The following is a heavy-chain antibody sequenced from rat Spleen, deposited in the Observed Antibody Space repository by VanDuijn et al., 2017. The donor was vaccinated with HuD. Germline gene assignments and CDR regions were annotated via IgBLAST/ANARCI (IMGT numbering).Heavy chain of an antibody. Sequence: EVQLVESGGGLVQPGRSLKLSCAASGFTFSDYYMVWVRQAPKKGLEWVASISFEGSSTYYGDSVKGRFTISRDNAKSTLYLQMDSLRSEDTATYYYARHGYGGYSGPFAYWGQGTLVTVSS. CDR1: GFTFSDYY. J-gene: IGHJ3*01. CDR2: ISFEGSST. V-gene: IGHV5-22*01. CDR3: ARHGYGGYSGPFAY. D-gene: IGHD1-11*01.